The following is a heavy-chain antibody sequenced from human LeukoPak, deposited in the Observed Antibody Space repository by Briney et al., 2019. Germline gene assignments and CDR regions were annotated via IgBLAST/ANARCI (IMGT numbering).Heavy chain of an antibody. CDR1: GGSISSSSYY. J-gene: IGHJ3*02. Sequence: SETLSLTCTVSGGSISSSSYYWGWIRQPPGKGLEWIGSIYYSGSTYYNPSLKSRVTISVDTSKNQFSLKLSSVTAADTAVYYCAIAPMGMGYYGSGSYSNDAFDIWGKGTTVTVSS. CDR3: AIAPMGMGYYGSGSYSNDAFDI. D-gene: IGHD3-10*01. V-gene: IGHV4-39*01. CDR2: IYYSGST.